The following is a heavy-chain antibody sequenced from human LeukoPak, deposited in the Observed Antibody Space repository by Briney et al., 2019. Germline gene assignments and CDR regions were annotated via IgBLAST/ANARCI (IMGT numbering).Heavy chain of an antibody. Sequence: GGSLRLSCAVSGFTFSNYALSWVRQSPGKGLEWVSTIIGSGDSTAYADSVKGRFTISRDKSKNTLFLQMNSLRAEDTALYYCAKERRETSGSYYGTFDSWGRGTLVTVSS. CDR3: AKERRETSGSYYGTFDS. CDR1: GFTFSNYA. J-gene: IGHJ4*02. V-gene: IGHV3-23*01. CDR2: IIGSGDST. D-gene: IGHD1-26*01.